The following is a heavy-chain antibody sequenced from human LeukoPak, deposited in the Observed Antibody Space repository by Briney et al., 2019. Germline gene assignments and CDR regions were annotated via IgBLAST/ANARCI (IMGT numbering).Heavy chain of an antibody. CDR1: GYTFTGYY. V-gene: IGHV1-2*02. D-gene: IGHD1-26*01. J-gene: IGHJ4*02. Sequence: ASVKVSCKASGYTFTGYYMHWVRQAPGQGLEWMGWINPNSGGTNYAQKFQGRVTMTRDTSISTAYMELSRLRSDDTAVYYCAKESPSERGSYSDYWGQGTLVTVSS. CDR3: AKESPSERGSYSDY. CDR2: INPNSGGT.